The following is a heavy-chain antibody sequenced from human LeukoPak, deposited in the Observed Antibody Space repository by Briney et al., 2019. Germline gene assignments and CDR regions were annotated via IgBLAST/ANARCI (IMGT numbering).Heavy chain of an antibody. CDR1: GLNLNTNW. CDR3: ARDGDILTGYDLDY. J-gene: IGHJ4*02. Sequence: GGSLRLSCAASGLNLNTNWMSWVRQAPGKGLEWVSSISSSSSYIYYADSVKGRFTISRDNAKNSLYLQMNSLRAEDTAVYYCARDGDILTGYDLDYWGQGTLATVSS. CDR2: ISSSSSYI. V-gene: IGHV3-21*01. D-gene: IGHD3-9*01.